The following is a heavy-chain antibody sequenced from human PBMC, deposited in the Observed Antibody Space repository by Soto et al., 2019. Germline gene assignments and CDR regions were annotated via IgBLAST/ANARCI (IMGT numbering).Heavy chain of an antibody. CDR1: GFTFSSYA. J-gene: IGHJ4*02. Sequence: QVRLVESGGGVVQPGRSLRLSCAASGFTFSSYAMHWVRQAPGKGQEWVAVLSFDGTNKFYADSVKGRFTISRDNSKNTMYLQMNSLRAEDTAVYYCARDRGYYDSSGYYYLYYFDYWGQGTLVTVSS. CDR2: LSFDGTNK. CDR3: ARDRGYYDSSGYYYLYYFDY. V-gene: IGHV3-30-3*01. D-gene: IGHD3-22*01.